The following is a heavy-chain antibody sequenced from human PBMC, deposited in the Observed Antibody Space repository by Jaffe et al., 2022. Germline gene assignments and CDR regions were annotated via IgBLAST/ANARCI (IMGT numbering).Heavy chain of an antibody. Sequence: EVQLVETGGGLIQPGGSLRLSCAASGFTVSSNYMSWVRQAPGKGLEWVSVIYSGGSTYYADSVKGRFTISRDNSKNTLYLQMNSLRAEDTAVYYCARDSSGWAYYYYMDVWGKGTTVTVSS. CDR3: ARDSSGWAYYYYMDV. CDR1: GFTVSSNY. D-gene: IGHD6-19*01. J-gene: IGHJ6*03. V-gene: IGHV3-53*02. CDR2: IYSGGST.